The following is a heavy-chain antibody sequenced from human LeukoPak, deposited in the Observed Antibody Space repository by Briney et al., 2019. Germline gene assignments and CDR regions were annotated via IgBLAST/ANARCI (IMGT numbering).Heavy chain of an antibody. Sequence: GGSLRLSCAASGFTFDDYAMSWVRQAPGKGLEWVSAISGSGGSTYYADSVKGRFTISRDNSKNTLYLQMNSLRAEDTAVYYCARGAAGTTFDYWGQGTLVTASS. CDR1: GFTFDDYA. CDR3: ARGAAGTTFDY. J-gene: IGHJ4*02. V-gene: IGHV3-23*01. CDR2: ISGSGGST. D-gene: IGHD1-1*01.